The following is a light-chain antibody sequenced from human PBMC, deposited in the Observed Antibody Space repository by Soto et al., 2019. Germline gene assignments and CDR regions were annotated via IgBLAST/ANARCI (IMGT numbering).Light chain of an antibody. V-gene: IGLV2-23*01. CDR1: SSDVGTYNF. CDR2: EGS. CDR3: CAYAGSSTLV. J-gene: IGLJ2*01. Sequence: QSALTQPASVSGSPGQSITISCTGTSSDVGTYNFVSWYQQHPGKAPKFIIYEGSKRPSGVSNRFSGSKSANTASLTISGLQAEDEADYCCCAYAGSSTLVFGGGTKLTVL.